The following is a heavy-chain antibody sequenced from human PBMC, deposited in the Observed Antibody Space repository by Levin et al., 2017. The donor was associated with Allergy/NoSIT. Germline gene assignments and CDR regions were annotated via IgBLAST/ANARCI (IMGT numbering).Heavy chain of an antibody. D-gene: IGHD2-2*03. CDR2: IYYSGST. CDR3: AREDGSTFDF. V-gene: IGHV4-31*03. CDR1: GGSISGGGHH. Sequence: SETLSLTCTVSGGSISGGGHHWTWIRQHPEKGLEWIVYIYYSGSTFYNPSLKSRLMISVDTSKNQFSLNVSSVTAADTAVYYCAREDGSTFDFWGQGALVTVAS. J-gene: IGHJ4*02.